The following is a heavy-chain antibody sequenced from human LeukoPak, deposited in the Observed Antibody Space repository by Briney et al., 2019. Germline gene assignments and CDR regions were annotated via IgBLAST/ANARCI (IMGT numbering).Heavy chain of an antibody. D-gene: IGHD3-22*01. J-gene: IGHJ3*02. CDR1: GFTFSNYW. V-gene: IGHV3-74*01. CDR2: IKTDGSRA. CDR3: AKDLPPYYYDSRTSDAFDI. Sequence: GGSLRLSCAASGFTFSNYWMHWVRQVPGKGLVWVSHIKTDGSRATYAASVKGRFTISRDNSKNTLYLQMNSLRAEDTAVYYCAKDLPPYYYDSRTSDAFDIWGQGTMVTVPS.